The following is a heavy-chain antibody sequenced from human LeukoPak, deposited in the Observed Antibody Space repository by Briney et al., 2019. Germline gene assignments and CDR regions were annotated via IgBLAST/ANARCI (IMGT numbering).Heavy chain of an antibody. CDR3: ASIRSITMVRGVSGYYGMDV. CDR1: GFTLSSYS. V-gene: IGHV3-48*04. CDR2: ISSSSSTI. J-gene: IGHJ6*02. D-gene: IGHD3-10*01. Sequence: GGSLRLSCAASGFTLSSYSMNWVRQAPGKGREWVSYISSSSSTIYYADSVKGRFTISRDNAKNSLYLQMNSLRAEDTAVYYCASIRSITMVRGVSGYYGMDVWGQGTTVTVSS.